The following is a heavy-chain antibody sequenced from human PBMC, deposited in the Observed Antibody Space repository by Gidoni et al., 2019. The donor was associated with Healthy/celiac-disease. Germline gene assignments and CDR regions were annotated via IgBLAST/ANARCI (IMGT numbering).Heavy chain of an antibody. J-gene: IGHJ3*02. D-gene: IGHD6-19*01. CDR2: INPNSGGT. CDR3: ARGSQGGQWLYHDAFDI. CDR1: GYTFTCYY. V-gene: IGHV1-2*02. Sequence: QVQLVQSGAEVKKPGASVKVSCQSSGYTFTCYYMHWVRQAPGQGLEWMGWINPNSGGTNYAQKFQGRVTMTRDTSISTAYMELSRLRSDDTAVYYWARGSQGGQWLYHDAFDIWGQGTMVTVSS.